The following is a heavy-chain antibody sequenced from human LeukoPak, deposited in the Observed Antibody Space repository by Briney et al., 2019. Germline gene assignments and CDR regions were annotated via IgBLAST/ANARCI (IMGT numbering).Heavy chain of an antibody. V-gene: IGHV3-74*03. D-gene: IGHD2-2*01. CDR1: GFTFSRYW. Sequence: GWSLRLSCAASGFTFSRYWMHWVRQAPGKGLVWVSRINSDGSSTTYAGSVKGRFTISRDNARNTLYLQMNSLRAEDTAVYYCARDPATEYFFDYWGQGTLVTVSS. CDR2: INSDGSST. CDR3: ARDPATEYFFDY. J-gene: IGHJ4*02.